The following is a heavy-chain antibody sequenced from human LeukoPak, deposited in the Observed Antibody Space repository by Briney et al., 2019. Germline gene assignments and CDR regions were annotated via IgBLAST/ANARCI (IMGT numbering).Heavy chain of an antibody. J-gene: IGHJ4*02. Sequence: GGSLRLSCAASGFTFSSYGMHWVSQAPGKGLEWVAVISYDGSNKYYADSVKGRFTISRDNSKNTLYLQMNSLRAEDTAVYYCAEDGQTYYDFWSGIDYWSQGTLVTVSS. CDR3: AEDGQTYYDFWSGIDY. CDR1: GFTFSSYG. V-gene: IGHV3-30*18. D-gene: IGHD3-3*01. CDR2: ISYDGSNK.